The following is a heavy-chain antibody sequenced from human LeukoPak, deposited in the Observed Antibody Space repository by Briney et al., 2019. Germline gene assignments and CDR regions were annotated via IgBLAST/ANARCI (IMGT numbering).Heavy chain of an antibody. J-gene: IGHJ4*02. CDR2: IWYDGSNK. V-gene: IGHV3-33*01. CDR1: GFTFSSYG. D-gene: IGHD6-19*01. Sequence: GRSLRLSCAASGFTFSSYGMHWVRQAPGKGLEWVAVIWYDGSNKYYADSVKGRFTISRDNAKSSLYLQMNSLRAEDTAVYYCARDDSTGWYSLDWGLGTLVTVSS. CDR3: ARDDSTGWYSLD.